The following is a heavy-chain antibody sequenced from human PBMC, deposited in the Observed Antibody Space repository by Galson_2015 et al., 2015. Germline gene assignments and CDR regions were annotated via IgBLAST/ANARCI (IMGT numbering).Heavy chain of an antibody. V-gene: IGHV1-69*06. Sequence: SVKVSCKASGGSFSIYAISWVRQAPGQGLQWMGGIIPIFGTANYAQKFQGRVTITAERSTSTVYMELRSLISDDTAVYYCARASRDCSSATCPYNYWGQGSLVTVSS. J-gene: IGHJ4*02. CDR1: GGSFSIYA. CDR3: ARASRDCSSATCPYNY. CDR2: IIPIFGTA. D-gene: IGHD2-2*01.